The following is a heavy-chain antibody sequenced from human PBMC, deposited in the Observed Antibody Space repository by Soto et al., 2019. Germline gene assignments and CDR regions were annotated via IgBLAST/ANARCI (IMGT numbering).Heavy chain of an antibody. V-gene: IGHV1-18*01. J-gene: IGHJ4*02. CDR1: GYTFTSYG. D-gene: IGHD1-26*01. CDR3: TRDLGGQIVDY. Sequence: QVQLVQSGAEVKKPGASVKVSCKASGYTFTSYGISWVRQAPGQGLEWMGWISGYNGNTKYAQKLQGRVTMTTDTSTSTAYLELRSLRSDATAVSYGTRDLGGQIVDYWGQGTLVTVYS. CDR2: ISGYNGNT.